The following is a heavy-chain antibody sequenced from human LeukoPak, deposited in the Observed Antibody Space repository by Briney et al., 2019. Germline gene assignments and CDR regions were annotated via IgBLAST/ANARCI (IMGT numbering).Heavy chain of an antibody. CDR1: GFTFDDYG. J-gene: IGHJ4*02. Sequence: SGGSLRLSCAASGFTFDDYGMSWVRQAPGKGLEWVSGINWNGGSTGYADSVKGRFTISRDNAKNSLYLQMNSLRAEDTALYYCARTSYYDILTGLDYWGQGTLVTVSS. V-gene: IGHV3-20*04. D-gene: IGHD3-9*01. CDR3: ARTSYYDILTGLDY. CDR2: INWNGGST.